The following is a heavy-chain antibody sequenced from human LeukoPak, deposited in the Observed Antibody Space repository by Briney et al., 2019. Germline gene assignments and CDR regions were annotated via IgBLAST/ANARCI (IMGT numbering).Heavy chain of an antibody. J-gene: IGHJ3*02. CDR2: IRYNGNNQ. CDR3: AKVGSPQTTREDAFDI. V-gene: IGHV3-30*02. CDR1: GFTFNNYG. Sequence: GGSLRLSCAASGFTFNNYGMHWVRQAPGKGLEWVAFIRYNGNNQYYADSVKGRFTISRDNSKNTLYLQMNSLKGDDTAVYYCAKVGSPQTTREDAFDIWGQGTMVTVSS. D-gene: IGHD4-17*01.